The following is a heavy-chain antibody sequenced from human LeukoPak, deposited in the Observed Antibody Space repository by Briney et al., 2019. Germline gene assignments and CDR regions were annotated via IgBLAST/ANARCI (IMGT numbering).Heavy chain of an antibody. CDR1: GYTFTSYG. CDR2: ISAYNGNT. CDR3: ERDGDRYDSSGYYGAFDI. V-gene: IGHV1-18*01. J-gene: IGHJ3*02. D-gene: IGHD3-22*01. Sequence: ASVKVSCKASGYTFTSYGISWVRQAPGQGLEWMGWISAYNGNTNYAQKLQGRFTVTTDTSTSTAYTELRSLRSDDTAVYYCERDGDRYDSSGYYGAFDIWGQGTMVTVS.